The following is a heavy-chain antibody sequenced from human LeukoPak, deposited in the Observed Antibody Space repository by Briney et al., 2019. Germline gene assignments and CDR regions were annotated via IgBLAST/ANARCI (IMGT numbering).Heavy chain of an antibody. CDR3: AKSRGSSWPHLQVY. J-gene: IGHJ4*02. V-gene: IGHV3-23*01. D-gene: IGHD6-13*01. Sequence: PGGSLRLSCAASGVTFSSSAMSWVRQAPGQGLEWVSATSARGGSTYYADSLKGRFSISRDNTKNTLYLQMNSLRAEDTAVYYCAKSRGSSWPHLQVYWGQGTLVTVSS. CDR2: TSARGGST. CDR1: GVTFSSSA.